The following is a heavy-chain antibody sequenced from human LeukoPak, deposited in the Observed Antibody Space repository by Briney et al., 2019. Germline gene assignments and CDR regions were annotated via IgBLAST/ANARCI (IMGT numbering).Heavy chain of an antibody. Sequence: GGSLRLSCTRSAFSPGDFAFSWVRQAPGKGLEWVGFIRSQSYGEMTYYAASVKGRFSLSRDNSKSIAYLGMSSLKTEDIAVYECSRCQEDLSSNYPLDLWGQKTLLSVSS. CDR2: IRSQSYGEMT. J-gene: IGHJ4*02. CDR3: SRCQEDLSSNYPLDL. CDR1: AFSPGDFA. D-gene: IGHD4-11*01. V-gene: IGHV3-49*04.